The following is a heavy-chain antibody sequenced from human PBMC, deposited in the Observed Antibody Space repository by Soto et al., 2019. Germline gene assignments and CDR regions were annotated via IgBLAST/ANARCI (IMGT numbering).Heavy chain of an antibody. CDR1: GFSLSNAGLG. D-gene: IGHD6-13*01. Sequence: QVTVKESGPVLVKPTETLTLTCTVSGFSLSNAGLGVSWIRQPPGKALEWLAHIFSNDEKSYSTSLKSRLTISKDTXKSQVVLIMTNMDPVDTATYYCASTYSTSWYWFDPWGQGTLVTVSS. CDR3: ASTYSTSWYWFDP. CDR2: IFSNDEK. V-gene: IGHV2-26*04. J-gene: IGHJ5*02.